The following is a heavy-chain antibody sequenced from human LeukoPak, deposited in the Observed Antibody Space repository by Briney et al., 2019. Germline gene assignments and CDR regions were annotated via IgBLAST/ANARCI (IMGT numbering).Heavy chain of an antibody. CDR1: GFTFSSYA. CDR2: ISGSATST. Sequence: PGRSLRLSCAASGFTFSSYAMNWVRQAPGQGLESVSGISGSATSTYYADSVKGRFTISRDNANNTLYLQMNSLRAEDTAVYYCAKGPRVFGGLIGSGGYYFDYWGQGTLVTVSS. D-gene: IGHD3-16*02. CDR3: AKGPRVFGGLIGSGGYYFDY. V-gene: IGHV3-23*01. J-gene: IGHJ4*02.